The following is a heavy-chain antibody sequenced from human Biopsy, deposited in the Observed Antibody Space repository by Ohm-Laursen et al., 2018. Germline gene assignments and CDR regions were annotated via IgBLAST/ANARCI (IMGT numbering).Heavy chain of an antibody. CDR2: VYYSGST. CDR1: GGDINNYY. CDR3: GRREVVITHDAFDT. J-gene: IGHJ3*02. V-gene: IGHV4-59*08. D-gene: IGHD3-22*01. Sequence: GTLSLTCNVSGGDINNYYWIWIRQPPGKGLEWIGDVYYSGSTNRNPSLKSRVSILVDTSKNQFSLKLNSVTAADTAVYYCGRREVVITHDAFDTWGQGTMVTVSS.